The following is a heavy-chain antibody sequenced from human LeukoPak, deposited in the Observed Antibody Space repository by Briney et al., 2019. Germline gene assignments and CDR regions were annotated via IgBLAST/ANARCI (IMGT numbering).Heavy chain of an antibody. CDR3: ARDYYDSSGYYPFDY. V-gene: IGHV3-21*01. Sequence: GGSLRLFCAASGFTFSSYSMNWGRQAPGKGLEWVSSISSSSSYIYYADSVKGRFTISRDNAKNSLYLQMNSLRAEDTAVYYCARDYYDSSGYYPFDYWGQGTLVTVSS. D-gene: IGHD3-22*01. J-gene: IGHJ4*02. CDR1: GFTFSSYS. CDR2: ISSSSSYI.